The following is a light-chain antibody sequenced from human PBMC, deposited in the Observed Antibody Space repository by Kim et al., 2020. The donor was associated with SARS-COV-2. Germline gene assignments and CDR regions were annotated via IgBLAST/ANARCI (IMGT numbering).Light chain of an antibody. J-gene: IGKJ2*01. CDR3: QQDYNLPLYT. CDR2: GAS. V-gene: IGKV3D-7*01. Sequence: PGERVTLSCRASQSVSSSYLTWYQQKPGQAPRLLIYGASTRATGIPARFSGSGSGTDFTLTISSLQPEDFAVYYCQQDYNLPLYTFGQGTKLEI. CDR1: QSVSSSY.